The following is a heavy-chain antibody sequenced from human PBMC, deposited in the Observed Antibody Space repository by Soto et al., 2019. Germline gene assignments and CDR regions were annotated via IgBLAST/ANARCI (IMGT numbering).Heavy chain of an antibody. CDR1: GVTFSSYA. D-gene: IGHD6-19*01. V-gene: IGHV3-23*01. J-gene: IGHJ4*02. CDR2: ISISGTST. Sequence: PGGSLGLSCASCGVTFSSYAMSWVRQAPGRGLEWVSTISISGTSTNYADSVKGRFTISRDNSNNTLYLQMNGLRVDDTAIYYCAGGYSSGWARFVFDSWGKGTLVTVSS. CDR3: AGGYSSGWARFVFDS.